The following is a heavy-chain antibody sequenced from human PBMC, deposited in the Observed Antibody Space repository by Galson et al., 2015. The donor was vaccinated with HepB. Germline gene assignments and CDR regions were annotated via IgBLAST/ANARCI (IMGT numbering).Heavy chain of an antibody. CDR1: GFTFSSYA. CDR3: AKGKDYVWGRPYYFDY. CDR2: ISGSGGST. Sequence: SLRLSCAASGFTFSSYAMSWVRQAPGKGLEWVSAISGSGGSTYYADSVKGRFTISRDNSKNTLYLQMNSLRAEDTAVYYCAKGKDYVWGRPYYFDYWGQGTLVTVSS. D-gene: IGHD3-16*01. J-gene: IGHJ4*02. V-gene: IGHV3-23*01.